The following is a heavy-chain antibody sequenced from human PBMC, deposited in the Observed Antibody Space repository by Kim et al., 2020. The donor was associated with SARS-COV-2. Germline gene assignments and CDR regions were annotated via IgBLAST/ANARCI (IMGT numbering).Heavy chain of an antibody. Sequence: SETLSLTCAVYVGSFSGYFWTWIRQVPGKGLEWIGETDPSGDTRYNPSLQSRVTILVDKSKNQFSLKLISVISADTAVYSCARQGSGSGTHGALHIWGPG. CDR1: VGSFSGYF. CDR3: ARQGSGSGTHGALHI. J-gene: IGHJ3*02. V-gene: IGHV4-34*01. D-gene: IGHD3-10*01. CDR2: TDPSGDT.